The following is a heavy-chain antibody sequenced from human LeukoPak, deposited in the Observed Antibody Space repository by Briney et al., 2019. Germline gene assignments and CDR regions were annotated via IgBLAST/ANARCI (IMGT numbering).Heavy chain of an antibody. D-gene: IGHD4-17*01. V-gene: IGHV3-15*01. J-gene: IGHJ4*02. CDR1: GFSFSDAW. CDR2: VKRSYDGLTT. CDR3: TTDLKVTTSYYFDY. Sequence: GGSLRLSCVASGFSFSDAWMNWVRQAPGKGLEWVGRVKRSYDGLTTDYAAPVKGRFTISRDDSKNTLYLQMNSLKTEDTAAYYCTTDLKVTTSYYFDYWGQGTLVTVSS.